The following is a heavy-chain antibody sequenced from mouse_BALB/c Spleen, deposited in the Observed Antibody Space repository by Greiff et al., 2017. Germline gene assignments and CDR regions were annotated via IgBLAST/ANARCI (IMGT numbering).Heavy chain of an antibody. CDR1: GFSLTGYG. Sequence: QVQLKESGPGLVAPSQSLSITCTVSGFSLTGYGVNWVRQPPGKGLEWLGMIWGDGSTDYNSALKSRLSISKDNSKSQVFFKMNSLQANDTAIYYCARKGGPYWGQGTSVTVSS. CDR3: ARKGGPY. J-gene: IGHJ4*01. V-gene: IGHV2-6-7*01. CDR2: IWGDGST.